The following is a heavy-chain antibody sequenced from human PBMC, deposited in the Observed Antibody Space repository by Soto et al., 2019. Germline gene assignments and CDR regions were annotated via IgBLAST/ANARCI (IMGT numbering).Heavy chain of an antibody. V-gene: IGHV3-53*01. CDR1: GFTVSNNY. D-gene: IGHD3-10*01. J-gene: IGHJ4*02. CDR2: IYSGGYT. Sequence: EVQLVESGGGLIQPGGSLRLSCAVSGFTVSNNYMSWVRQAPGKGLEGVSVIYSGGYTAYGDSVKGRFTISRDNSKNNLYLQRESGGAAGPAVFYWGTPPGGGGYWGQGTLVTVSS. CDR3: GTPPGGGGY.